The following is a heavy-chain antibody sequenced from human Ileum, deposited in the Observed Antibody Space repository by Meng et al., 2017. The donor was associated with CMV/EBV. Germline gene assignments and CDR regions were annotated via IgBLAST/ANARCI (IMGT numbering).Heavy chain of an antibody. CDR1: GFTFSSYW. CDR2: INSDGSST. CDR3: ARGIYDLFTGLLSSGY. V-gene: IGHV3-74*01. J-gene: IGHJ4*02. Sequence: GGSLSLSCAASGFTFSSYWMHWFLQAPGKGLVWVSRINSDGSSTSYADSVKGRFTISRDNAKNTLYLQMNSLRAEDTAVYYCARGIYDLFTGLLSSGYWGQGTQVTGAS. D-gene: IGHD3-9*01.